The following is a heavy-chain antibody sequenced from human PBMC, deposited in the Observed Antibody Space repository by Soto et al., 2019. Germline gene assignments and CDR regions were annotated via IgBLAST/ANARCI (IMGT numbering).Heavy chain of an antibody. J-gene: IGHJ3*02. CDR1: GFTVSSYA. Sequence: PGGSLRLSCAASGFTVSSYAMSWVRQAPGKGLEWVSAISGSGGSTYYADSVKGRFTTSRDNSKNTLYLQMNSLRAEDTAVYYCAKDSARGYYDSSGYYQPNDAFDIWGQGTMVTVSS. V-gene: IGHV3-23*01. CDR2: ISGSGGST. D-gene: IGHD3-22*01. CDR3: AKDSARGYYDSSGYYQPNDAFDI.